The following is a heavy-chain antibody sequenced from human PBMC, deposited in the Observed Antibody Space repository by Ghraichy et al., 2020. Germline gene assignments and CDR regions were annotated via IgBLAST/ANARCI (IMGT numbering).Heavy chain of an antibody. J-gene: IGHJ1*01. Sequence: GGSLRLSCAASGFTFSSYWMSWVRQAPGKGLEWVSTINHGGSEKYYVDSVKGRFTISRDNAKNSLYLQMNSLRAEDTAVYYCAREYSSGWYLYSSAEYFQHWGQGTLGTVSS. CDR2: INHGGSEK. CDR1: GFTFSSYW. D-gene: IGHD6-19*01. V-gene: IGHV3-7*03. CDR3: AREYSSGWYLYSSAEYFQH.